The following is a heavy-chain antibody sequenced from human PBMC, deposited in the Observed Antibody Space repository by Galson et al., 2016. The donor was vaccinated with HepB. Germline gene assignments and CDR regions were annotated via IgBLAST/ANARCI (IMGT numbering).Heavy chain of an antibody. CDR3: ARGPMTGPGLYYMDV. CDR2: IGGAGDS. D-gene: IGHD3-9*01. V-gene: IGHV3-13*01. Sequence: SLRLSCAASGFPFRTYDMNWVRQVAGKGLEWVSGIGGAGDSYYSGSGEGRFTISRQNGKNVLYLQIDSLRAGDTAVYYCARGPMTGPGLYYMDVWGKGTTVTVSS. J-gene: IGHJ6*03. CDR1: GFPFRTYD.